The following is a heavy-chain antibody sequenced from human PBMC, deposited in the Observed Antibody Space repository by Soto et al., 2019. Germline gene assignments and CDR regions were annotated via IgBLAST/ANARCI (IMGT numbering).Heavy chain of an antibody. Sequence: ASVKVSCKASGYTFTSYGISWVRQAPGQGLEWMGWISAYNGNTNYAQKLQGRVTMTTDTSTSTAYMELRSLRSDDTAVYYCARGSVVQLRIAVAGDFDYWGQGTLVTVSS. V-gene: IGHV1-18*01. CDR1: GYTFTSYG. J-gene: IGHJ4*02. D-gene: IGHD6-19*01. CDR3: ARGSVVQLRIAVAGDFDY. CDR2: ISAYNGNT.